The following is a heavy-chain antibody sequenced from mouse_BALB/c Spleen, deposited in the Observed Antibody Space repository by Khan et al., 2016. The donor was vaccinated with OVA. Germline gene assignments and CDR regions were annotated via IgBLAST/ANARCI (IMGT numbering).Heavy chain of an antibody. J-gene: IGHJ2*01. Sequence: LQQPGSELVRPGASVKLSCKASGYTFTSYWMHWVKQRPGQGLEWIGYIYPGSGSTNYDEKFKSKATLTVDPSSSTAYMQLSSLTSEDSEVYYCTRGEYDGDYWGQGTTLTVSS. CDR3: TRGEYDGDY. CDR1: GYTFTSYW. D-gene: IGHD2-14*01. CDR2: IYPGSGST. V-gene: IGHV1S22*01.